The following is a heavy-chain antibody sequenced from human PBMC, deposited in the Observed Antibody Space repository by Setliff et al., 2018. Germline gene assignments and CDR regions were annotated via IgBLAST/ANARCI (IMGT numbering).Heavy chain of an antibody. V-gene: IGHV4-34*10. Sequence: PSETLSLTCTVYGGSFSDYYWGWIRQSPGKRPEWIAEINQSGNTNYNPSLNSRVSVSVDTPTNQFSLKVFSVTAADTAVYYCARDYQGGWFDPWGPGTLVTVSS. CDR1: GGSFSDYY. J-gene: IGHJ5*02. D-gene: IGHD3-10*01. CDR2: INQSGNT. CDR3: ARDYQGGWFDP.